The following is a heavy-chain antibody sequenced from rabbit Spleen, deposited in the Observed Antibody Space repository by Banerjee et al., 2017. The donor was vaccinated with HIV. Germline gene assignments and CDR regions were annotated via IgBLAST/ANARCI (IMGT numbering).Heavy chain of an antibody. D-gene: IGHD7-1*01. Sequence: QSLEESGGDLVKPGASLTLTCTASGFTLSGYYMCWVCQAPGKGLEWIACINNGDANTYYASWAKGRFTVSRASSTTVTLQMTSLTAADTATYFCARGAWSTDCMNLWGPGTLVTVS. V-gene: IGHV1S40*01. CDR1: GFTLSGYY. CDR2: INNGDANT. J-gene: IGHJ4*01. CDR3: ARGAWSTDCMNL.